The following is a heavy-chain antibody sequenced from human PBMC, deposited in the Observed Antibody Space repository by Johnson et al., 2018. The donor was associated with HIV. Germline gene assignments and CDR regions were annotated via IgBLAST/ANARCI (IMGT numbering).Heavy chain of an antibody. CDR1: GFTFKNYA. V-gene: IGHV3-30*04. Sequence: QVQLVESGGGVVQPGRSLRLSCAASGFTFKNYAMHWVRQAPGKGLEWVAVISPDGNNKYYVDSVKGRFTVSRDNSKNTLYLQMNSLRAADTAVYFCARPGIVILPAGVFDIWGPGTMVTVAS. CDR2: ISPDGNNK. D-gene: IGHD2-2*01. J-gene: IGHJ3*02. CDR3: ARPGIVILPAGVFDI.